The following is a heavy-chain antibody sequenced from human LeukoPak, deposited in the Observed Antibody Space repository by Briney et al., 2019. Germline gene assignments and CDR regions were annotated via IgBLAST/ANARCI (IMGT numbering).Heavy chain of an antibody. Sequence: PSETLSLTCSVSGGSLSPYYWSWIRQPPGGGLEWLGEIIRSGSTNYNPSLKGRVTISVEKFKNQFSLEVTSVTAADTAIYYCATLGGLYYESHGYPDFDHWGQGTLVTVSS. D-gene: IGHD3-22*01. V-gene: IGHV4-34*12. CDR1: GGSLSPYY. CDR3: ATLGGLYYESHGYPDFDH. CDR2: IIRSGST. J-gene: IGHJ4*02.